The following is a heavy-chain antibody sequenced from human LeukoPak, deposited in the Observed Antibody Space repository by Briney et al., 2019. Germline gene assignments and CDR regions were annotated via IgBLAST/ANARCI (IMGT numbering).Heavy chain of an antibody. Sequence: SVKVSCKASGGTFSSYAISWVRQAPGQGLEWMGGIILIFGTANYAQKFQGRVTITADESTSTAYMGLSSLRFEDTAVYYCARAPNWGFDPWGQGTLVTVSS. V-gene: IGHV1-69*13. D-gene: IGHD7-27*01. CDR1: GGTFSSYA. CDR2: IILIFGTA. J-gene: IGHJ5*02. CDR3: ARAPNWGFDP.